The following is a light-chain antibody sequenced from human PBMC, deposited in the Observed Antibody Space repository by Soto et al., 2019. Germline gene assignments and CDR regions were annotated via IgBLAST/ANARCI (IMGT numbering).Light chain of an antibody. CDR1: QAISTW. J-gene: IGKJ1*01. CDR3: QQANSFPRT. V-gene: IGKV1D-12*01. CDR2: AAS. Sequence: DIQMTQSPSSVSASVGDRVTITCRASQAISTWLAWYQQKPGKAPKLLIYAASNLQTGVPSRFSGIVSGTDFTLTISSLQPEDFATYYCQQANSFPRTFGQGTKVEIK.